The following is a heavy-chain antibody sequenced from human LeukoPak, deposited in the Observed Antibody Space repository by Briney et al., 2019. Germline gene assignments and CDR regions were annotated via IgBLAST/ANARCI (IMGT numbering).Heavy chain of an antibody. V-gene: IGHV3-23*01. CDR3: AKIPDCTNGACSHGDH. Sequence: PGGSLRLSCTASGLTFSNYAMSWVRQAPGKGLEWISSISGGGGNTYYAGSVKGRFTISRDNSRNTLYLQVNSLRAEDTALYFCAKIPDCTNGACSHGDHWGQGTLVTVSS. CDR2: ISGGGGNT. D-gene: IGHD2-8*01. CDR1: GLTFSNYA. J-gene: IGHJ4*02.